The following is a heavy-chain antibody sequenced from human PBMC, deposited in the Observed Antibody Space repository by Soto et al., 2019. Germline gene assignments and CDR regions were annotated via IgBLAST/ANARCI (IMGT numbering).Heavy chain of an antibody. D-gene: IGHD6-6*01. CDR1: GFTFSSYG. CDR2: IWYDGSNK. CDR3: ARDRFEYSSSSGMDV. Sequence: PGGSLRLSCAASGFTFSSYGMHWVRQAPGKGLEWVAVIWYDGSNKYYADSVKGRFTISRDNSKNTLYLQMNSLRAEDTAVYYCARDRFEYSSSSGMDVWGQGTTVTVSS. V-gene: IGHV3-33*01. J-gene: IGHJ6*02.